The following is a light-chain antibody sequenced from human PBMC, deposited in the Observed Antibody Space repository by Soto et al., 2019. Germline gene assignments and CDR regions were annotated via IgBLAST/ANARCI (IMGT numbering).Light chain of an antibody. J-gene: IGKJ3*01. Sequence: DIQMTQSPSSLSASVGDRVTITCRASQNINDYLNWYQKKPGKAPKLLIYAASSLQSGVPARFRGSGSGTEFTLTINSLQPEDFATYYCQQSYSSRFSFGPGNTVDFK. CDR2: AAS. CDR3: QQSYSSRFS. V-gene: IGKV1-39*01. CDR1: QNINDY.